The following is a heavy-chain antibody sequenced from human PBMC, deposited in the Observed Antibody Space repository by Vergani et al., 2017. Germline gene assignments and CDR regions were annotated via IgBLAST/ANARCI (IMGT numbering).Heavy chain of an antibody. CDR1: GAAIKDFY. J-gene: IGHJ5*02. Sequence: QVQLQESGPGLVKPSETLSLTCTVSGAAIKDFYWSWFRQPPGTGLEWIGYVYYTGSTTYNPSLKSRVTISVDTSNNQFSLRMTSLTAADTSIYNCARDRDLYCRSTTSCHNWFDPWGQGSLVTVSS. D-gene: IGHD2/OR15-2a*01. V-gene: IGHV4-59*01. CDR2: VYYTGST. CDR3: ARDRDLYCRSTTSCHNWFDP.